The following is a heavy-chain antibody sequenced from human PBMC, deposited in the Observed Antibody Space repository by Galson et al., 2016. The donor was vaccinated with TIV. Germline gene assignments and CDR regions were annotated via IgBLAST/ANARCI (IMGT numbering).Heavy chain of an antibody. J-gene: IGHJ5*02. CDR2: IWYDGSNE. CDR3: ARVRFCGKTSCHHYFDT. D-gene: IGHD2-2*01. V-gene: IGHV3-33*08. CDR1: GFIFNIYA. Sequence: SLRLSCAASGFIFNIYAMTWVRQAPGKGLEWVAVIWYDGSNENYAESVKGRFTISRDNSKNTLYLQMNSLRVEDTAVYFCARVRFCGKTSCHHYFDTWGRGTLSTVSS.